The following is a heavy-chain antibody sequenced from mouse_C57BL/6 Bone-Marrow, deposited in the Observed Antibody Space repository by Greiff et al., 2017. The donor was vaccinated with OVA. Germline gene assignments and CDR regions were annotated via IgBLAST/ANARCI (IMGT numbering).Heavy chain of an antibody. Sequence: EVQLQQPGAELVRPGASVKLSCTASGFTIKDDYMHWVKQRPEQGLEWIGWIDPENGGTDYASKFQGKATLTADTSSNTAYLQLSSLTSEDTAVYYCTTGVGHLDYWGQGTTLTVSS. D-gene: IGHD1-1*01. CDR2: IDPENGGT. CDR3: TTGVGHLDY. V-gene: IGHV14-4*01. CDR1: GFTIKDDY. J-gene: IGHJ2*01.